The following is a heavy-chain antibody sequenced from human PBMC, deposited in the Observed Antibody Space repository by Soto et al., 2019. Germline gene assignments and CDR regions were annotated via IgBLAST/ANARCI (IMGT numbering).Heavy chain of an antibody. J-gene: IGHJ5*02. V-gene: IGHV4-31*03. CDR1: GGSISSGGYY. CDR2: IYYSGST. CDR3: AREEGGGYDHRWFDP. Sequence: QVQLQESGPGLVKPSQTLSLTCTVSGGSISSGGYYWSWIRQHPGKGLEWIGYIYYSGSTYYNPSRKSRVTISVCTSTNQFALQLSSVTAADTAVYYCAREEGGGYDHRWFDPWGQGTLVTVSS. D-gene: IGHD5-12*01.